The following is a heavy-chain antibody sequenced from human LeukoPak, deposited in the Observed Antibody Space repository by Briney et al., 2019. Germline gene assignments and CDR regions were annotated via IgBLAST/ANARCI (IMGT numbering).Heavy chain of an antibody. CDR3: ARLAASYGDSWINAFDI. V-gene: IGHV4-61*02. CDR2: IYTSGST. Sequence: PSQTLSLTCTVSGGSISSGSYYWSWIRQPAGKGLEWIGRIYTSGSTNYNPSLKSRVTISVDTSKNQFSLKLSSVTAADTAVYYCARLAASYGDSWINAFDIWGQGTMVTVSA. D-gene: IGHD6-13*01. J-gene: IGHJ3*02. CDR1: GGSISSGSYY.